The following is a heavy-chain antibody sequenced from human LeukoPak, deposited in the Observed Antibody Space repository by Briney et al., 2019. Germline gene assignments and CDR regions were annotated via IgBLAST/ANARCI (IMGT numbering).Heavy chain of an antibody. Sequence: PGGSLRLSCAASGFTFSSYSMNWVRQAPGKGLEWDSSISSSSSYIYYADSVKGRFTISRDNAKNSLYLQMNSLRAEDTAVYYCAREGYSSGWFDAFDIWGQGTMVTVSS. D-gene: IGHD6-19*01. J-gene: IGHJ3*02. CDR2: ISSSSSYI. CDR1: GFTFSSYS. V-gene: IGHV3-21*01. CDR3: AREGYSSGWFDAFDI.